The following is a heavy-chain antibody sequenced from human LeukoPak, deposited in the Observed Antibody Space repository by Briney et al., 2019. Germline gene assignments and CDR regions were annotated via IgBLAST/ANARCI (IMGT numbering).Heavy chain of an antibody. Sequence: GGSLRLSCEASGLSFGDYTMHWVRPAPGEGLEWVSLISRNGADTKYADSGRGQFTISRYSAKNTLFLQLKRLRPEDAAVDYCAKAPVTTCRGAFCYPFDYWGLGTLVTVSS. J-gene: IGHJ4*02. D-gene: IGHD2-15*01. CDR3: AKAPVTTCRGAFCYPFDY. CDR1: GLSFGDYT. CDR2: ISRNGADT. V-gene: IGHV3-43*01.